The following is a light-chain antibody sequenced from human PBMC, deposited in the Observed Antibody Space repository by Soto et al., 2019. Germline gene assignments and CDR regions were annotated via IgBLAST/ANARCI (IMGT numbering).Light chain of an antibody. V-gene: IGKV1-39*01. CDR1: QDIGTF. CDR2: AAS. CDR3: QQSYSTPQIT. J-gene: IGKJ3*01. Sequence: DFQMTQSPSSLSASVGDTVTITCRASQDIGTFLNWYQQKPGKAPKLLIYAASDLLSGVSSRFSGSGSGTDFTLTISSLQPEHFATYYCQQSYSTPQITFGPGTKVDMK.